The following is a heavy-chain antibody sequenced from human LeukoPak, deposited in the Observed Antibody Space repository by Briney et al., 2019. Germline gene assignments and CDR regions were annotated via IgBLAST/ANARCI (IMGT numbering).Heavy chain of an antibody. CDR2: IYPGDSDT. CDR3: ARLRISGSYGGPDY. D-gene: IGHD1-26*01. V-gene: IGHV5-51*01. J-gene: IGHJ4*02. Sequence: GASLQISCKGSGYSFTSYWIGWVRQLPGKGLEWMGIIYPGDSDTRYSPSFQGQVTISADKSISTAYLQWSGLKASDTAMYYCARLRISGSYGGPDYWGQGTLVTVSS. CDR1: GYSFTSYW.